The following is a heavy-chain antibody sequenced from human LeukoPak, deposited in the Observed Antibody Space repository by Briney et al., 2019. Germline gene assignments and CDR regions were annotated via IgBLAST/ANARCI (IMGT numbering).Heavy chain of an antibody. V-gene: IGHV4-39*07. Sequence: SETLSLTCTVSGGSISSSSYYWGWIRQPPGKGLEWIGSIYYSGSTYYNPSLKSRVTISVDTSKNQFSLKLSSVTAADTAVYYCARSPVDTAMAYAFDIWGQGTMVTVSS. J-gene: IGHJ3*02. D-gene: IGHD5-18*01. CDR1: GGSISSSSYY. CDR2: IYYSGST. CDR3: ARSPVDTAMAYAFDI.